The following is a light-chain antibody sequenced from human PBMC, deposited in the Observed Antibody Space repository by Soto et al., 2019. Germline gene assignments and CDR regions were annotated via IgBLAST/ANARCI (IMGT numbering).Light chain of an antibody. CDR3: QQYYETPWT. J-gene: IGKJ1*01. Sequence: EIVMTQSPATLSVSPGEGATLSCRASEDINRNLDWYQQKPGQAPRLLIYGASTRATGIPARFSGSGSGTEFTLTISSLQSEDFAVYYCQQYYETPWTFGQGTKVEIK. CDR1: EDINRN. CDR2: GAS. V-gene: IGKV3-15*01.